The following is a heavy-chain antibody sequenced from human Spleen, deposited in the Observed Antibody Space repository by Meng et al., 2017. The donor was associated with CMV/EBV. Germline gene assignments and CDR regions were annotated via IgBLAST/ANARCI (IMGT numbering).Heavy chain of an antibody. D-gene: IGHD2-8*01. V-gene: IGHV3-74*01. CDR1: GLTFSSYW. J-gene: IGHJ4*02. Sequence: GESLKISCAASGLTFSSYWMHWVRQAPGKGLVWVSRIINDGRGTNYADSVKGRFTISRDNAKNMLFLQMNSLRVEDTAVYYCARVPEWCMTCFDSWGQGSLVTVSS. CDR3: ARVPEWCMTCFDS. CDR2: IINDGRGT.